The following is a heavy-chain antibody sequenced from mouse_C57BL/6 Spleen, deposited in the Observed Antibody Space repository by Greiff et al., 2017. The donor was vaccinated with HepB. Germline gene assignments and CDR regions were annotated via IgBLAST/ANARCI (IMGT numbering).Heavy chain of an antibody. V-gene: IGHV1-69*01. J-gene: IGHJ2*01. Sequence: QVQLQQPGAELVMPGASVKLSCKASGYTFTSYWMHWVKQRPGQGLEWIGEIDPSDSYTNYNQKFKSNSTLTGDNSSSTAYMQLSSLTSEDSAVYYCARSRDIDYGSIYVDYSGQGTTLTVSS. D-gene: IGHD1-1*01. CDR2: IDPSDSYT. CDR3: ARSRDIDYGSIYVDY. CDR1: GYTFTSYW.